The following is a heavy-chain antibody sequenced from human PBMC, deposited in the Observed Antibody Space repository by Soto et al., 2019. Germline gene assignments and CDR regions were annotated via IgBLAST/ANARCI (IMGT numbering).Heavy chain of an antibody. CDR2: ISSSGST. CDR3: ERSGVTGIVIPSHWFDP. J-gene: IGHJ5*02. D-gene: IGHD2-21*02. CDR1: GDSIGGVGY. V-gene: IGHV4-31*03. Sequence: PSETLSLTCTVSGDSIGGVGYWSWIRQFPRRGLEWIGCISSSGSTYYNPALNNRISLSLDTSQNQFSLKLLSVTAADTAIYYCERSGVTGIVIPSHWFDPWGQGTLVTSPQ.